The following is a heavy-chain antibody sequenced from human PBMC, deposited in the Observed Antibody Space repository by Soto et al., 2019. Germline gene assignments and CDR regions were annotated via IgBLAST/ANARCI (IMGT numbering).Heavy chain of an antibody. CDR2: ISYDGSNK. V-gene: IGHV3-30-3*01. CDR1: GFTFSSYA. D-gene: IGHD3-9*01. Sequence: QVQLVESGGGVVQPGRSLRLSCAASGFTFSSYAMHWVRQAPGKGLKWVAVISYDGSNKYYADSVKGRFTISRDNSKNTLYLRMNSLRAEDTAVYYCESPASYDILTQLGYWGQGTLVTVSS. CDR3: ESPASYDILTQLGY. J-gene: IGHJ4*02.